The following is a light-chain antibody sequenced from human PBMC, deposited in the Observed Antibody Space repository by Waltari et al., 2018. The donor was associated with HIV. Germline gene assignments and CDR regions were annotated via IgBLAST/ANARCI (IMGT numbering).Light chain of an antibody. CDR1: ALPKQH. CDR2: KET. Sequence: SYELTQPPSVSVSPGQTARITCPGDALPKQHAFWYQQKPGQAPHLVIYKETERPSGIPYRFSRYSSGTSVTLTISGGHAEDEADYYCQSADSSSSYVFGSAAKVTVL. J-gene: IGLJ1*01. V-gene: IGLV3-25*03. CDR3: QSADSSSSYV.